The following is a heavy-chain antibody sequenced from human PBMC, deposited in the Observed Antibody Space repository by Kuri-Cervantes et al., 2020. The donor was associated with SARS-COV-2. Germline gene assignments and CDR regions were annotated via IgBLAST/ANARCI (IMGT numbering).Heavy chain of an antibody. CDR2: ISNSSSYI. CDR1: GFTFSSYS. J-gene: IGHJ4*02. D-gene: IGHD4-11*01. V-gene: IGHV3-21*01. Sequence: GESLKISCAASGFTFSSYSMNWVRQAPGKGLEWVSSISNSSSYIYYADSVKGRFTISRDNAKNSLYLQMSSLRAEDTAVYYCARVEYSNYYFDYWGQGTLVTVSS. CDR3: ARVEYSNYYFDY.